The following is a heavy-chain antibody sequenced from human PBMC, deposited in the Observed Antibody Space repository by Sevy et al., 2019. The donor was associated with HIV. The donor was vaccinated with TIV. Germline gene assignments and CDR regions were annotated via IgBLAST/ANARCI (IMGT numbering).Heavy chain of an antibody. CDR3: ARPYGSGSWEAFDV. J-gene: IGHJ3*01. D-gene: IGHD3-10*01. Sequence: GGSLRLSCAASGFNFDSYTTNWVRQAPGQGLEWVSSISGSSNYIYYADSLKGRFTISRDNAKNSVYLQMHSLRVDDMAVYFCARPYGSGSWEAFDVWGQGTVVTVSS. CDR2: ISGSSNYI. CDR1: GFNFDSYT. V-gene: IGHV3-21*01.